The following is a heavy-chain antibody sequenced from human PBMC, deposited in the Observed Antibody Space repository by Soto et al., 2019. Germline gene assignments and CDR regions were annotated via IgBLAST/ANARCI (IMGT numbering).Heavy chain of an antibody. CDR3: ARDVNRGYDWFDP. Sequence: QVQLQESGPGLVKPSQTLSLTCTVSGGSISSGAYYWTWIRQHPGKGLEWIGYIFYSGNTYYNPSLKSRVTISIDTSKNQFSLKLTSVPAADTAVYYCARDVNRGYDWFDPWGQGTLVTVSS. D-gene: IGHD5-12*01. V-gene: IGHV4-31*03. J-gene: IGHJ5*02. CDR2: IFYSGNT. CDR1: GGSISSGAYY.